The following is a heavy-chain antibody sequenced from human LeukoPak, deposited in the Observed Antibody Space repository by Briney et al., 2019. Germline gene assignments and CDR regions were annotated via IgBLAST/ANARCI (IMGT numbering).Heavy chain of an antibody. D-gene: IGHD3-22*01. V-gene: IGHV3-53*01. CDR1: GFTVSSNY. Sequence: GGSLRLSCAASGFTVSSNYMSWVRQAPGKGLEWVSVIYSGGSTYYADSVKGRFTISRDNSKNTLYLQMNSLRAEDTAVYYCARDNVYYDDSSGYAFDIWGQGTMVTVSS. J-gene: IGHJ3*02. CDR2: IYSGGST. CDR3: ARDNVYYDDSSGYAFDI.